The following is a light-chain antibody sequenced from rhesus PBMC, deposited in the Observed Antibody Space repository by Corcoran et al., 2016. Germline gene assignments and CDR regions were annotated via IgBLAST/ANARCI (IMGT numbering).Light chain of an antibody. J-gene: IGKJ3*01. Sequence: DIQMTQSPSSLSASVGDRVTITCRASENVNNYLHWYQQKPGKAPKLLIYAASTVQSGVPSRFSGSGSGTDFTLTISSLQSEDFATYYCQQYSSRPFTFGPGTKLDIK. CDR2: AAS. CDR1: ENVNNY. V-gene: IGKV1-74*01. CDR3: QQYSSRPFT.